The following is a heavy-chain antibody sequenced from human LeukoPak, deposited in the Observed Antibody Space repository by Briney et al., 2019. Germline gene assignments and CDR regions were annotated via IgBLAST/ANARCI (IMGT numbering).Heavy chain of an antibody. CDR3: AKGRGVTRYFDL. V-gene: IGHV3-9*01. CDR1: GFTFDDYA. Sequence: GGSLRLSCAASGFTFDDYAMHWVRQAPGKGLEWVSGISWNSGSIGYADSVKGRFTISRDNAKNSLYLQMNSLRAEDTALYYCAKGRGVTRYFDLRGRGTLVTVSS. CDR2: ISWNSGSI. J-gene: IGHJ2*01. D-gene: IGHD2-21*02.